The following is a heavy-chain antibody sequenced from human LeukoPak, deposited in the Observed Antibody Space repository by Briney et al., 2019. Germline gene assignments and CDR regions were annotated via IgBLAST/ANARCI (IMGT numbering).Heavy chain of an antibody. V-gene: IGHV3-33*06. CDR3: AKLWGDYIDYYGSGSYYFVGASIDY. J-gene: IGHJ4*02. CDR2: IWYDGSNK. D-gene: IGHD3-10*01. CDR1: GFTFSSYG. Sequence: QPGRSLRLSCAASGFTFSSYGMHWVRQAPGKGLEWVAVIWYDGSNKYYADSVKGRFTISRDNSKNTLCLQMNSLRAEDTAVYYCAKLWGDYIDYYGSGSYYFVGASIDYWGQGTLVTVSS.